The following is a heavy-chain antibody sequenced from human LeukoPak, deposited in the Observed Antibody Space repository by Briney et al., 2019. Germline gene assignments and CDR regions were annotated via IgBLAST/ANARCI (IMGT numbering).Heavy chain of an antibody. J-gene: IGHJ6*03. CDR2: IYYSGST. CDR1: GGSISSYY. CDR3: AREFCSSTSCSYYYMDV. V-gene: IGHV4-59*01. D-gene: IGHD2-2*01. Sequence: SETLSLTCTVSGGSISSYYWSWIRQPPGKGLEWIGYIYYSGSTNYNPSLKSRVTISVDTSKNQFSLKLSSVTAADTAVYYCAREFCSSTSCSYYYMDVWGKGTTVTVS.